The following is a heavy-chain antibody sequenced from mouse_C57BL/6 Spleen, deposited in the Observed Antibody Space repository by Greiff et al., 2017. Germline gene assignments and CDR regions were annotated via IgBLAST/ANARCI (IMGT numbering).Heavy chain of an antibody. CDR2: IDPSDSET. V-gene: IGHV1-52*01. J-gene: IGHJ1*03. D-gene: IGHD2-13*01. CDR1: GYTFTSYW. Sequence: VKLQQPGAELVRPGSSVKLSCKASGYTFTSYWMHWVKQRPIQGLEWIGNIDPSDSETHYNQKFKDKATLTVDKSSSTAYMQLSSLTSEDSAVYYCARDYYWYFDVWGTGTTVTVSS. CDR3: ARDYYWYFDV.